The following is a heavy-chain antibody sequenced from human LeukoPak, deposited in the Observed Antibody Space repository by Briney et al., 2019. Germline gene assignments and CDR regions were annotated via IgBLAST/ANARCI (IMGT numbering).Heavy chain of an antibody. CDR1: GFTFSTYG. J-gene: IGHJ4*02. CDR2: LSGSGGTT. V-gene: IGHV3-23*01. CDR3: AKDRNVGNSWYYFDY. D-gene: IGHD6-13*01. Sequence: GGSLRLSCAASGFTFSTYGMSWVRQTPGKGLEWVSGLSGSGGTTNYADSVKGRFTISRDNSKNTLYLQMNSLRAKDTAVYYCAKDRNVGNSWYYFDYWGQGTLVTVSS.